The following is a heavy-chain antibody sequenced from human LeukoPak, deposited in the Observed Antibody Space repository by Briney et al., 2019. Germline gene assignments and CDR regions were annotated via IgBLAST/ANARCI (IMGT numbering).Heavy chain of an antibody. CDR1: GFTFSDYY. CDR2: ISSNGGST. D-gene: IGHD1-14*01. J-gene: IGHJ4*02. CDR3: ARGTMRVALDY. Sequence: PGGSLRLSCAASGFTFSDYYMSWIRQAPGKGLEWVSAISSNGGSTYYANSVKGRFTISRDSSKNTLYLQMGSLRAEDMAVYYCARGTMRVALDYWGQGTLVTVSS. V-gene: IGHV3-64*01.